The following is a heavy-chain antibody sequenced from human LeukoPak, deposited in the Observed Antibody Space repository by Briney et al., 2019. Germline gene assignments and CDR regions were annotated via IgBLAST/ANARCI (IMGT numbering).Heavy chain of an antibody. CDR3: ARDPSMIVVVSLPGAFDI. Sequence: SETLSLTCTVSGYSISSGYYWGWIRQPPGKGPEWIGSIYHSGSTYYNPSLKSRVTISVDTSKNQFSLKLSSVTAADTAVYYCARDPSMIVVVSLPGAFDIWGQGTMVTVSS. J-gene: IGHJ3*02. V-gene: IGHV4-38-2*02. D-gene: IGHD3-22*01. CDR2: IYHSGST. CDR1: GYSISSGYY.